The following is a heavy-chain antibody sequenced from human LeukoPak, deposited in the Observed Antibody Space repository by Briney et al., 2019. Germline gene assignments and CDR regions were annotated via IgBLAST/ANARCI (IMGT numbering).Heavy chain of an antibody. CDR3: ARAGSASGNYPGYYYYMDV. D-gene: IGHD1-26*01. CDR2: MNPNSGNT. CDR1: GYTFTSYD. J-gene: IGHJ6*03. Sequence: GASVKVSCKASGYTFTSYDINWVRQATGQGLEWMGWMNPNSGNTGYAQKFQGRVTITRNTSISTAYMELSSLRSEDTAVYYCARAGSASGNYPGYYYYMDVWGKGTTVTVSS. V-gene: IGHV1-8*01.